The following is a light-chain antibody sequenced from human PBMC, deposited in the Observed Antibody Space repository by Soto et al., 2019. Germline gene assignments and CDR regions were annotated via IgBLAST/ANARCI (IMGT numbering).Light chain of an antibody. CDR2: LGF. CDR1: QSLLHSNGYNY. CDR3: MQALQTPNT. Sequence: DLVMTQSPLSLPVTPGEPASISCRSSQSLLHSNGYNYLDWYLQKPGQSPQLLIYLGFNRASGVPDRFSGSGSGTDFTLKISRVEAEDVGVYYCMQALQTPNTFGQGTKLEIK. J-gene: IGKJ2*01. V-gene: IGKV2-28*01.